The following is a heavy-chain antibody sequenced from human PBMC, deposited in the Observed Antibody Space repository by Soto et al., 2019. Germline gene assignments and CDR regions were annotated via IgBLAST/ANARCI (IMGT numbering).Heavy chain of an antibody. D-gene: IGHD6-13*01. V-gene: IGHV4-59*01. CDR2: TYYSGST. J-gene: IGHJ4*02. CDR1: GGSMIASY. CDR3: ARVRGTAGKRYFDY. Sequence: PSETLSLTCTVSGGSMIASYWNWMRQPPGKGLQWIGYTYYSGSTTYNPSLKSRVTISVDSSKNQFSLKLDSVTPADTAVYYCARVRGTAGKRYFDYWGPGTLVTASS.